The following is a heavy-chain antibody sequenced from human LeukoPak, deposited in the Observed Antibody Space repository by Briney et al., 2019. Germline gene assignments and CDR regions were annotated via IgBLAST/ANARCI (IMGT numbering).Heavy chain of an antibody. J-gene: IGHJ4*02. D-gene: IGHD7-27*01. CDR2: IRWNSGDI. Sequence: GGSLRLFCAASGFTFDDYAMHWVRQDRGKGLEWVSGIRWNSGDIGYADSVKGRFTIPRENDKNSLSLQMNSLRPEDTALYFCAKDMRTGDQSDRLGSFDYWGQGTLVTVSS. CDR3: AKDMRTGDQSDRLGSFDY. CDR1: GFTFDDYA. V-gene: IGHV3-9*01.